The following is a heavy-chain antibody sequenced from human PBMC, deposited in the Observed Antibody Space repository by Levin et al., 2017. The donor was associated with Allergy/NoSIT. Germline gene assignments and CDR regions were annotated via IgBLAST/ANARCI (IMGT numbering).Heavy chain of an antibody. V-gene: IGHV3-66*02. CDR1: GFTVSSNY. D-gene: IGHD3-3*01. CDR3: ARGGREHTIDYYYYYYYMDV. CDR2: IYSGGST. Sequence: GGSLRLSCAASGFTVSSNYMSWVRQAPGKGLEWVSVIYSGGSTYYADSVKGRFTISRDNSKNTLYLQMNSLRAEDTAVYYCARGGREHTIDYYYYYYYMDVWGKGTTVTVSS. J-gene: IGHJ6*03.